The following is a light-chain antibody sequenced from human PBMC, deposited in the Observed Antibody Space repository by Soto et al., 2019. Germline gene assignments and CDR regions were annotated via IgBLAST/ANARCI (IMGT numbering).Light chain of an antibody. Sequence: QSVLTQPASVSGSPGQSITISCTGTSSDFATYNYVSWYQQHPGKAPKLIIYQVTNRPSGVSNRFSGSRSGNTASLTISGLQAQEEADYYCSSYTDSSNYVFGTGTKVTVL. V-gene: IGLV2-14*01. J-gene: IGLJ1*01. CDR1: SSDFATYNY. CDR3: SSYTDSSNYV. CDR2: QVT.